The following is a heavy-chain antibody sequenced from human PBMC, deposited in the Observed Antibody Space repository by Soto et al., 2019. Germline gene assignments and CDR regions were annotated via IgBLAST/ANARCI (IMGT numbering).Heavy chain of an antibody. J-gene: IGHJ5*02. V-gene: IGHV3-23*01. Sequence: EVQLLESGGGLVQPGGSLRLSCAASGFTFSRYALSWVRQAPGKGLEWVSAISGSGGSTYYADSVRGRFTISRDNSKNTLEQQMNSRRAEDTAGYYWANRVEDSSSPGVWFDPWGQGTRVTVSA. CDR2: ISGSGGST. CDR3: ANRVEDSSSPGVWFDP. D-gene: IGHD6-6*01. CDR1: GFTFSRYA.